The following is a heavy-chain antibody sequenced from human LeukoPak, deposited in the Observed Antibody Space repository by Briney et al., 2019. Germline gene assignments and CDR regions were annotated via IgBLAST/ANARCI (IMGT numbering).Heavy chain of an antibody. CDR3: TRDPEALDF. V-gene: IGHV3-48*02. CDR1: GFTFGSYS. Sequence: PGGSLRLSCAASGFTFGSYSMNWVRQAPGKGLEWISYITSNSRTIHYADSVKGRFTISRDNGKNSLYLQLDRLRDEDTAVYYCTRDPEALDFWGQGTLVTVSS. CDR2: ITSNSRTI. J-gene: IGHJ4*02.